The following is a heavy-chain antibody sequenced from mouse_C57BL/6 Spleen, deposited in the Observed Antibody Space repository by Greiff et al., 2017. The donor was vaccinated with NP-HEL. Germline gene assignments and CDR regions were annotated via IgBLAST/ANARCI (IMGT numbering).Heavy chain of an antibody. J-gene: IGHJ2*01. CDR3: AREEVTTVVDY. CDR2: IYPGSGST. D-gene: IGHD1-1*01. V-gene: IGHV1-55*01. CDR1: GYTFTSYW. Sequence: VQLQQPGAELVKPGASVKMSCKASGYTFTSYWITWVKQRPGQGLEWIGDIYPGSGSTNYNEKFKSKATLTVDTSSSTAYMQLRSLTSEDSAVYYCAREEVTTVVDYWGQGTTLTVSS.